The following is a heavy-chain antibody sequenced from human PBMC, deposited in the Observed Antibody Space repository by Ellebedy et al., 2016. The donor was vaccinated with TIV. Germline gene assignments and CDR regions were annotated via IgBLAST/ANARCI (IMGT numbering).Heavy chain of an antibody. D-gene: IGHD1-14*01. CDR2: ISYDASKQ. V-gene: IGHV3-30*18. CDR3: GKEWQEVYSGWYFDL. J-gene: IGHJ2*01. Sequence: GGSLRLXXATSGFSFQTFGMHWVRQAPGKGLEWLAVISYDASKQYYSDSVKGRFTISRDNAKNVSYLQMHTLRVEDTAVYYCGKEWQEVYSGWYFDLWGRGTLVTVSS. CDR1: GFSFQTFG.